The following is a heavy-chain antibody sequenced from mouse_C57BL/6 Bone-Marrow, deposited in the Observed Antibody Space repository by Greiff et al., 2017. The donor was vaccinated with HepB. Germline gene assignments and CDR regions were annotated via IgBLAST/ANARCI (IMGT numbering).Heavy chain of an antibody. CDR3: ARPLRLRDYYAMDY. CDR2: IDPNSGGT. V-gene: IGHV1-72*01. D-gene: IGHD3-2*02. CDR1: GYTFTSYW. Sequence: VQLQQPGAELVKPGASVKLSCKASGYTFTSYWMHWVKQRPGRGLEWIGRIDPNSGGTKYNEKFKSKATLTVDKPYSTAYMQLSSLTSEDSAVYYCARPLRLRDYYAMDYWGQGTSVTVSA. J-gene: IGHJ4*01.